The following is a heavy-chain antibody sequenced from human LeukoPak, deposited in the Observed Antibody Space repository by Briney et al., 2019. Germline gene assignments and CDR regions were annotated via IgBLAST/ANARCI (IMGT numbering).Heavy chain of an antibody. CDR2: IYSSGTT. J-gene: IGHJ4*02. D-gene: IGHD5-24*01. V-gene: IGHV4-39*01. CDR3: ARVDGYFDY. CDR1: GGSISSSSFY. Sequence: PSETLSLTCTVPGGSISSSSFYWGWIRQPPGKGLEWLGGIYSSGTTYYSPSLKSRVTISVDTSKNQFSLKLNSVTAADTAVYYCARVDGYFDYWGQGTLVTVSS.